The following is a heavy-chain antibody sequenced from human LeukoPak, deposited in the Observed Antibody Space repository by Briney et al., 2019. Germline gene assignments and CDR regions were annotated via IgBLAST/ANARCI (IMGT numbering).Heavy chain of an antibody. D-gene: IGHD4-11*01. CDR3: ARNRVTITTMRYGDP. Sequence: ASVKVSCKASGYTFTTYGISWVRQAPGQGLEWMGWISGYNGDTNYAQNFQGRVTMTTDTSTSTAYMELRSLRSDDTAVYYCARNRVTITTMRYGDPWGQGTRVTVSS. CDR1: GYTFTTYG. V-gene: IGHV1-18*01. CDR2: ISGYNGDT. J-gene: IGHJ5*02.